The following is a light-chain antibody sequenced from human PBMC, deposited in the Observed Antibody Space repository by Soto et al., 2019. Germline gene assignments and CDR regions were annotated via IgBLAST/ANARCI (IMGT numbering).Light chain of an antibody. V-gene: IGLV2-14*01. CDR3: SSYTTSNTGV. Sequence: QSALTQPASVSGSPGQSISISCTGTSSDIGDYNYVSWYQQHPGKAPKLIISEVSNRPSGVSNRFSGSKSGNTASLTISGLQAEDEADYYCSSYTTSNTGVFGTGTKVTVL. CDR1: SSDIGDYNY. J-gene: IGLJ1*01. CDR2: EVS.